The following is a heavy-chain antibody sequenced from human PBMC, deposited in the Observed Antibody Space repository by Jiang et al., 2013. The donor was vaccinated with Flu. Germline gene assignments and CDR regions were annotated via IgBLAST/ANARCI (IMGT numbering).Heavy chain of an antibody. J-gene: IGHJ4*02. V-gene: IGHV1-2*02. D-gene: IGHD5-18*01. CDR3: ARAVDTAMVTELNY. Sequence: GAEVKKPGSSVKVSCRASGYTFTGYYMHWVRQAPGQGLEWMGWINPNSGGTNYAQKFQGRVTMTRDTSISTAYMELSRLRSDDTAVYYCARAVDTAMVTELNYWGQGTLVTVSS. CDR1: GYTFTGYY. CDR2: INPNSGGT.